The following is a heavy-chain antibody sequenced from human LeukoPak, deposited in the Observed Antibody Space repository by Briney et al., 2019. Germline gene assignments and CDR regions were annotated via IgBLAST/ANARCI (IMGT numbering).Heavy chain of an antibody. Sequence: SETLSLTCAVYGGSFSGYYWRWIRQPPGKGLEWIGEINHSGSTNYNPSLKSRVTISVDTSKNQFSLKLSSVTAADTAVYYCARVSQSLDTGTTAWDWFDPCGQGTLVTVSS. CDR2: INHSGST. J-gene: IGHJ5*02. CDR3: ARVSQSLDTGTTAWDWFDP. V-gene: IGHV4-34*01. CDR1: GGSFSGYY. D-gene: IGHD1-7*01.